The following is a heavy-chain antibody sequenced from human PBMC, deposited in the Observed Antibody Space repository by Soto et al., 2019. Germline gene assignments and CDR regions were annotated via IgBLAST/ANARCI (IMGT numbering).Heavy chain of an antibody. Sequence: GGSLRLSCAASGFTFSSYSMSWVRQAPGKGLEWVSSISSSSSYIYYADSVKGRFTISRGNAKNSLYLQMNSLRAEDTAVYYCATSIAAPAYYYYGMDVWGQGTTVTVSS. D-gene: IGHD6-6*01. CDR3: ATSIAAPAYYYYGMDV. J-gene: IGHJ6*02. CDR2: ISSSSSYI. V-gene: IGHV3-21*01. CDR1: GFTFSSYS.